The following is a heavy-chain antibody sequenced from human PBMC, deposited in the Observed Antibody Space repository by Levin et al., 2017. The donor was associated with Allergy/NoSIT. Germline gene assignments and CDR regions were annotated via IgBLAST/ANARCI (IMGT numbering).Heavy chain of an antibody. CDR2: THYTGDT. V-gene: IGHV4-59*01. CDR1: GASISSYY. Sequence: PSETLSLTCTVSGASISSYYWSWFRQPPGKGLEWLAYTHYTGDTDYNPSLRGRGTISVDTSRNQLSLVLRSVSAADTAVYSCARGHYAFENWGQGTLVTVSS. D-gene: IGHD3-16*01. J-gene: IGHJ4*02. CDR3: ARGHYAFEN.